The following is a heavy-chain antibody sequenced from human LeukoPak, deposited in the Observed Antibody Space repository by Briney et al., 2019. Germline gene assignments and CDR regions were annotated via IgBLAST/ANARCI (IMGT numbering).Heavy chain of an antibody. CDR3: AKDQDWTYYFDY. D-gene: IGHD3/OR15-3a*01. CDR2: ISGSGGST. Sequence: PGGSPRTSLSAPGFTLSSHALNWVRPAPGKGRELVSAISGSGGSTYYADSVKGRFTISRDNSKNTLYLQMNSLRAEDTAVYYCAKDQDWTYYFDYWGQGTLVTVSS. V-gene: IGHV3-23*01. CDR1: GFTLSSHA. J-gene: IGHJ4*02.